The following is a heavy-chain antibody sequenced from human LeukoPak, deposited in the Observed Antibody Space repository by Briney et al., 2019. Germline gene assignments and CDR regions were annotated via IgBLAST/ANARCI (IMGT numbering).Heavy chain of an antibody. D-gene: IGHD2-2*01. V-gene: IGHV1-2*02. CDR1: GYTFTSYG. J-gene: IGHJ3*02. Sequence: GASVKVSCKASGYTFTSYGISWVRQAPGQGLEWMGWINPKSGGTKYAEKFQGRVTMTRDTSISTAYMELSRLRSDDTAVYYCARGNYATLSFDIWGQGTMVTVSS. CDR2: INPKSGGT. CDR3: ARGNYATLSFDI.